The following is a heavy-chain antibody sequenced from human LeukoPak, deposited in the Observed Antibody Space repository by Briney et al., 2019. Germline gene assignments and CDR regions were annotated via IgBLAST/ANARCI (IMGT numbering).Heavy chain of an antibody. CDR2: IIPILGIA. D-gene: IGHD6-13*01. V-gene: IGHV1-69*04. CDR3: ARSHSSSWYVSSYYYYYGMDV. J-gene: IGHJ6*02. Sequence: ASVKVSCKASGGTFSSYAISWVRQAPGQGLEWMGRIIPILGIANYAQKFQGRVTITADKSTSTAYMELSSLRSEDTAVYYCARSHSSSWYVSSYYYYYGMDVWGQGTTVTVSS. CDR1: GGTFSSYA.